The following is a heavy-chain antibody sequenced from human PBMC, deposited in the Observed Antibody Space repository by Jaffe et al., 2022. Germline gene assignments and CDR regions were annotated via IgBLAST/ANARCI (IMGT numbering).Heavy chain of an antibody. J-gene: IGHJ4*02. V-gene: IGHV3-9*01. D-gene: IGHD6-13*01. Sequence: EVQLVESGGGLVQPGRSLRLSCAASGFTFDDYAMHWVRQAPGKGLEWVSGISWNSGSIGYADSVKGRFTISRDNAKNSLYLQMNSLRAEDTALYYCAKANRSSSRQNYFDYWGQGTLVTVSS. CDR1: GFTFDDYA. CDR2: ISWNSGSI. CDR3: AKANRSSSRQNYFDY.